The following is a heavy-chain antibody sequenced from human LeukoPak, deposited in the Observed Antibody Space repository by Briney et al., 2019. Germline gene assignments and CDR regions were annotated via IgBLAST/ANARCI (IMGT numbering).Heavy chain of an antibody. CDR2: IIPIFGTA. CDR1: GGTFSSYA. Sequence: ASVKVSCKASGGTFSSYAISWVRQAPGQGLEWMGRIIPIFGTANCAQKFQGRVTITTDESTSTAYMELSSLRSEDTAVYYCAVTRTGTVTTFDYWGQGTLVTVSS. V-gene: IGHV1-69*05. CDR3: AVTRTGTVTTFDY. D-gene: IGHD4-17*01. J-gene: IGHJ4*02.